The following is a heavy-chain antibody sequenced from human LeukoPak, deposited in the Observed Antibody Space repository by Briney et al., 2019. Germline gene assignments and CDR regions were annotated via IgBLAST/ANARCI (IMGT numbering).Heavy chain of an antibody. D-gene: IGHD2-15*01. CDR1: GLTFSDYA. J-gene: IGHJ4*02. Sequence: GGSLRLSCAASGLTFSDYAMSWVRQAPGKGLEWVSGVSSGDSTFYAASVKGRFTISRDNSKRTLYLQMNSLRAADTAVYYCAKDVGKTSRYYSDLWGQGPLVTVSS. CDR3: AKDVGKTSRYYSDL. V-gene: IGHV3-23*01. CDR2: VSSGDST.